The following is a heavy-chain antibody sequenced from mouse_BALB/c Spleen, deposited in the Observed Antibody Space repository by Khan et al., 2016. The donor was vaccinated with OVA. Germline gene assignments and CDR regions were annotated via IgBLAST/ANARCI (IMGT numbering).Heavy chain of an antibody. V-gene: IGHV1-7*01. D-gene: IGHD1-1*01. CDR3: ARRDLRWDFDY. Sequence: QVQLKESGAELAKPGASVKMSCKASGYTFINYWILWVKQRPGQGLEWIGYINPSTGYTEYNQNFKDKATLTADKSSSTAYMQLSSLTSEDSAVYYCARRDLRWDFDYWGKGTTLTVSS. J-gene: IGHJ2*01. CDR2: INPSTGYT. CDR1: GYTFINYW.